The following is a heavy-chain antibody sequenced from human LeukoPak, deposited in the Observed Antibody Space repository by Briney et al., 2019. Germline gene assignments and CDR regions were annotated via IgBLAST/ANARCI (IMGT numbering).Heavy chain of an antibody. J-gene: IGHJ4*02. Sequence: GGSLRLSCAASGFTVSNNYMTWVRQAPGKGLEWVSIIFAGVGTYYADSVRGRFTISRDNSKNTLYLQMNSLEAEDAAVYYCARGDRGTGQHFDYWGRGTLVTVS. CDR1: GFTVSNNY. CDR2: IFAGVGT. D-gene: IGHD1-1*01. V-gene: IGHV3-53*01. CDR3: ARGDRGTGQHFDY.